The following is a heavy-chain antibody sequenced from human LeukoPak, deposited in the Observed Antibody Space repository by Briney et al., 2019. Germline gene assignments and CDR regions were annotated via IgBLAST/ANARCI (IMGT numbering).Heavy chain of an antibody. J-gene: IGHJ5*02. Sequence: GGSLRLSCAASGFTFSNYAMSWVRQASGKGLEWVSAISGRDASTYYVDSVKGRFTISRDNSKNTLYLQMNSLRAEDTAVYYCAKDYEPLVGVHRWGDWFDPWGQGTLVTVSS. V-gene: IGHV3-23*01. D-gene: IGHD1-26*01. CDR1: GFTFSNYA. CDR2: ISGRDAST. CDR3: AKDYEPLVGVHRWGDWFDP.